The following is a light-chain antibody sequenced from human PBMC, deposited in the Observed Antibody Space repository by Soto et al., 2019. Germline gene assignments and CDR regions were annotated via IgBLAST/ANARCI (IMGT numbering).Light chain of an antibody. CDR3: QQRSNWPPIT. V-gene: IGKV3-11*01. CDR2: DAS. CDR1: QSVSSY. J-gene: IGKJ5*01. Sequence: EIVLPQSPATLSLAPGERATLSCRASQSVSSYLAWYQQKPGQAPRLLIYDASNKATGIPARFSGSGSGTDFTLTISSLEPEDFEVYYCQQRSNWPPITFGQGTRLEIK.